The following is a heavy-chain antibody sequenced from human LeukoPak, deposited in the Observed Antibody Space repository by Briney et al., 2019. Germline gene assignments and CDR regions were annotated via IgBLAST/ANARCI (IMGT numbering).Heavy chain of an antibody. V-gene: IGHV3-23*01. Sequence: GGSLRLSCVASGFTFSNYAMTWVRLAPGRGLEWVSTLSGSGTTTYYADSVKGRFTISRDNSKNTLYLQMNSLRAEDTAVYYCAKGIYSSGWSYFDYWGHGTLVTVSS. CDR1: GFTFSNYA. J-gene: IGHJ4*01. CDR2: LSGSGTTT. CDR3: AKGIYSSGWSYFDY. D-gene: IGHD6-19*01.